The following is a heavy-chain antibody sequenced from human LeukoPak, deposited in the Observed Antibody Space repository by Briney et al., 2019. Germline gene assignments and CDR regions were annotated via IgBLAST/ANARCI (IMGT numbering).Heavy chain of an antibody. V-gene: IGHV1-18*01. CDR3: ARMIWGGGAQGAFDI. CDR2: ISAYNGNT. Sequence: GASVKVSCKASGYTFTSYGISWVRQAPGQGLEWMGWISAYNGNTNYAQKLQGRVTMTTDTSTSTAYMELRSLRSDDTAVYYCARMIWGGGAQGAFDIWGQGTMVTVSS. J-gene: IGHJ3*02. CDR1: GYTFTSYG. D-gene: IGHD3-10*01.